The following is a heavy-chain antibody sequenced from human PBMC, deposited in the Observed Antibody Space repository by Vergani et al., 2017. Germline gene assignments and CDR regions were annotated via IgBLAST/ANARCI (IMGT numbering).Heavy chain of an antibody. V-gene: IGHV1-46*01. CDR1: GYTFTSYY. CDR2: SNPSGGSP. CDR3: EGDSRYCSSTSCYVGRDWFDP. J-gene: IGHJ5*02. Sequence: QVQLVQSGAEVKKSGASVKVSCKASGYTFTSYYMHWVRQAPGQGLEWMEISNPSGGSPSYAQKSQGRVTMTRDTSTSTVYMELSSLRSEDTAVYYCEGDSRYCSSTSCYVGRDWFDPWGQGTLVTVSS. D-gene: IGHD2-2*01.